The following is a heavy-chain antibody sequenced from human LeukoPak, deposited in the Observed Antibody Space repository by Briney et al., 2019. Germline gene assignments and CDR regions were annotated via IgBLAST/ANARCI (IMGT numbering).Heavy chain of an antibody. CDR2: MNPNSGNT. CDR1: GYPFNTYD. D-gene: IGHD1-26*01. Sequence: ASVKVSCEASGYPFNTYDINWVRQATGQGLEWMGWMNPNSGNTNCAQKFKGRVTMTRDTAMGTAYMELSSLTSEDTAVYYCASEKWVKREGVYYYYGITVWGQGTTVTVSS. J-gene: IGHJ6*02. CDR3: ASEKWVKREGVYYYYGITV. V-gene: IGHV1-8*01.